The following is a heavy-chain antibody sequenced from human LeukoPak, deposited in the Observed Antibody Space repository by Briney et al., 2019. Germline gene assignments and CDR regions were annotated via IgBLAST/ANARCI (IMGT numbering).Heavy chain of an antibody. Sequence: GGSLRLSCAASGFSFSSYGMSWVRQAPGKGLEWVSAISGGGVTTYYADSVKGRFTFSRDNSKNTLYLQMNSLRAEDTAVYYCAKSRDFDSVVVTAFDYWGRGTLVTVSS. CDR2: ISGGGVTT. CDR3: AKSRDFDSVVVTAFDY. J-gene: IGHJ4*02. D-gene: IGHD2-21*02. V-gene: IGHV3-23*01. CDR1: GFSFSSYG.